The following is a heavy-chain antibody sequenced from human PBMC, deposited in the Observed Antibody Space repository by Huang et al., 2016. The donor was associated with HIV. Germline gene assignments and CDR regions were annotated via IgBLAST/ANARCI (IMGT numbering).Heavy chain of an antibody. D-gene: IGHD6-13*01. V-gene: IGHV4-34*01. CDR3: AGAAAGTSYYYYYMDV. CDR1: GGSFSGYD. Sequence: QVQLQQWGAGLLKPSETLSLTCAVYGGSFSGYDWSGIRQPPGKGLEWIGEINQSGSTNYNPSLKSRVTIALDTSKNQFSLKLSSVTAADTAVYYCAGAAAGTSYYYYYMDVWGKGTTVTVSS. CDR2: INQSGST. J-gene: IGHJ6*03.